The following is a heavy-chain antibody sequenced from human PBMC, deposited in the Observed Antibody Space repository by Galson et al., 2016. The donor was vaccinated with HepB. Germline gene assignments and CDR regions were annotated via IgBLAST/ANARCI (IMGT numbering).Heavy chain of an antibody. J-gene: IGHJ6*02. D-gene: IGHD4-23*01. CDR1: GFLFENYQ. V-gene: IGHV3-48*03. CDR3: ARDTRGFGGSLDV. CDR2: ISTTGNAV. Sequence: SLRLSCAGSGFLFENYQMNWIRQAPGKGLEWVSYISTTGNAVYYTDSVRGRFTVPRDNAKGSVSLKMSSLRPEDTATYYCARDTRGFGGSLDVWGQGTTVSVSS.